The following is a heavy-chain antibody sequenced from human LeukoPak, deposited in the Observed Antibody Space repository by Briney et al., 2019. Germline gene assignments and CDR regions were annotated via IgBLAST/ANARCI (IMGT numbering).Heavy chain of an antibody. Sequence: KSGGSLRLSCAASGFTFSSYSMNWVRQAPGKGLEWVSSISSSSSYIYYADSVKGRFTISRDNAKNSLYLQMNSLRAEDTAVYYCARDARGGWSGFDAFDIWGQGTMVTVSS. CDR3: ARDARGGWSGFDAFDI. V-gene: IGHV3-21*01. CDR1: GFTFSSYS. CDR2: ISSSSSYI. J-gene: IGHJ3*02. D-gene: IGHD3-16*01.